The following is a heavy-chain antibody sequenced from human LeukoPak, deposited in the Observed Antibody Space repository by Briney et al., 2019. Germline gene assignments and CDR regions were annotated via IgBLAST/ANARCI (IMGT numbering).Heavy chain of an antibody. J-gene: IGHJ3*02. V-gene: IGHV1-46*01. CDR1: GYTFTGYW. CDR2: ISPSGGST. D-gene: IGHD3-22*01. CDR3: ARGRHYYDSSDYYYEGDGFDI. Sequence: ASVKVSCKAFGYTFTGYWMHWVRQAPGQGPEWMGVISPSGGSTIYAQKFKGRVTLTRDMSTSTDYLELSSLRSEDTAVYYCARGRHYYDSSDYYYEGDGFDIWGQGTMVTVSS.